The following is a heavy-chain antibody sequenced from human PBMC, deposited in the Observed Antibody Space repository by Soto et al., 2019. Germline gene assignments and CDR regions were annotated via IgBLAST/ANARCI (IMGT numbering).Heavy chain of an antibody. CDR3: ARWGYCSNSICYPFDY. CDR1: GGSFSGFY. J-gene: IGHJ4*02. D-gene: IGHD2-2*01. CDR2: INDSGST. Sequence: AETLSLTCAVHGGSFSGFYWSWIRQPPGKGLESIGEINDSGSTRYNPSLKSRVTISVDTSKNQFSLRLNSVTAADTAVYYCARWGYCSNSICYPFDYWGQGIPVTVSS. V-gene: IGHV4-34*01.